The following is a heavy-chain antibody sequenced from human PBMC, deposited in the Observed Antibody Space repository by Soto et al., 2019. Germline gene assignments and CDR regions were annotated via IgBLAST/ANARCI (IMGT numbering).Heavy chain of an antibody. CDR1: GFTFSSYV. Sequence: QVQLVESGGGVVQPGRSLRLSCAASGFTFSSYVMQWVRQAPGKGLGCVAVISYDGSNKYYADSVKDRFTISRDNSKSTLYLQMNSLRADDTAVYYCVAGQYFFDYCGQGTLVTVSS. J-gene: IGHJ4*02. CDR2: ISYDGSNK. D-gene: IGHD6-19*01. V-gene: IGHV3-30*03. CDR3: VAGQYFFDY.